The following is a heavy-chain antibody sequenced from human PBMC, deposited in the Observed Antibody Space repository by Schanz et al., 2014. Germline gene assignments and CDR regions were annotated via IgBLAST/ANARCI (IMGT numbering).Heavy chain of an antibody. Sequence: QVQLVQSGAEMKKPGASVKVSCKASGYTFTGYYMHWVRQAPGQGLEWMGWISAYNGHTDYAQKLQGRVTLTTDTSTGTAYMELRSLRSDDTALYYCTRGGYSYALSAFDIWGQGTMXTVSS. CDR3: TRGGYSYALSAFDI. V-gene: IGHV1-18*04. D-gene: IGHD5-18*01. CDR1: GYTFTGYY. CDR2: ISAYNGHT. J-gene: IGHJ3*02.